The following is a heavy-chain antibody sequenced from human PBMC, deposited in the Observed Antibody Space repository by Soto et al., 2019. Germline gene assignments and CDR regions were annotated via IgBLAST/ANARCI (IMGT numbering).Heavy chain of an antibody. Sequence: QVQLQESGPGLVKPSQTLSLTCTVSGGSISSGGYYWSWIRQHPGKGLEWIGYIYYSGSTYYNPSLKSRVTRSVDTSKNQFSLKLSSVTAADTAVYYCARGQMAAPRAAGAFDIWGQGTMVTVSS. CDR1: GGSISSGGYY. J-gene: IGHJ3*02. V-gene: IGHV4-31*03. CDR3: ARGQMAAPRAAGAFDI. D-gene: IGHD6-19*01. CDR2: IYYSGST.